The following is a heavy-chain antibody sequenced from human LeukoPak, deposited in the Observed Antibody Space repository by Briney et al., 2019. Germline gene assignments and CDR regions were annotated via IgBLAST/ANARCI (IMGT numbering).Heavy chain of an antibody. CDR1: GGSFSGYY. D-gene: IGHD2-2*01. CDR2: INHSGST. J-gene: IGHJ5*02. CDR3: ARRNIGYGSSTSCYGESDWFDP. V-gene: IGHV4-34*01. Sequence: PSETLSLTCAVYGGSFSGYYWRWIRQPPGKGLEWIGEINHSGSTNYNPSLKSRVTISVDTSKNQFSLKLSSVTAADTAVYYCARRNIGYGSSTSCYGESDWFDPWGQGTLVTVSS.